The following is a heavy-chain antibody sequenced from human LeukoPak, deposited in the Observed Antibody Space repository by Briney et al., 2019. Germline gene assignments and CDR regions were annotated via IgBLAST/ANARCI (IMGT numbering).Heavy chain of an antibody. CDR3: AREPTAAGYVDY. Sequence: PGGSLRLSCAGSGFSLTSYGMTWVRQAPGKGREWGSAISGSGTRTYYADSVKGRFTVSRDNSKNTLYLQMNSLRAEDTAIYYCAREPTAAGYVDYWGQGTLATVSS. D-gene: IGHD3-16*01. CDR1: GFSLTSYG. V-gene: IGHV3-23*01. CDR2: ISGSGTRT. J-gene: IGHJ4*02.